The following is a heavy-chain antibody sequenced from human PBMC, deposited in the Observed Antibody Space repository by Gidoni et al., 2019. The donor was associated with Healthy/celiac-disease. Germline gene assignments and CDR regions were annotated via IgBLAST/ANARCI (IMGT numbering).Heavy chain of an antibody. CDR2: ISSSSSYI. D-gene: IGHD3-22*01. J-gene: IGHJ4*02. Sequence: EVQLVESGGGLVKPGGSLRLSCAAAGLTLSSYSMNWVRQAPGKGLEWVSSISSSSSYIYYADSVKGLFTISRDNAKNSLYLQMNSLRAEDTAVYYCARDGGGYYYDSSGYQYDYWGQGTLVTVSS. CDR1: GLTLSSYS. V-gene: IGHV3-21*01. CDR3: ARDGGGYYYDSSGYQYDY.